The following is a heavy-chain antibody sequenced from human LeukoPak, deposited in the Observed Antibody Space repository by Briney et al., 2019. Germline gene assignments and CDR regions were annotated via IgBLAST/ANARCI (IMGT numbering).Heavy chain of an antibody. CDR1: GFTFSSYA. V-gene: IGHV3-23*01. Sequence: GGSLRLSCAASGFTFSSYAMSWVRQAPGKGLEWVSAISGSGGSTYYADSVKGRFTISRDNSKNTLYLQMNSLRAEDTAVYYCAKQEWDQVLYSVVDYWGQGTLVTVSS. CDR2: ISGSGGST. J-gene: IGHJ4*02. D-gene: IGHD2-2*02. CDR3: AKQEWDQVLYSVVDY.